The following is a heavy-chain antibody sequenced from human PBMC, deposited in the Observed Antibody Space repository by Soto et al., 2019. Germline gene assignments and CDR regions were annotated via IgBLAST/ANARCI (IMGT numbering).Heavy chain of an antibody. CDR1: GGSISDSSYY. CDR2: IYYRGST. V-gene: IGHV4-39*01. CDR3: ARLRKGRGRFDP. J-gene: IGHJ5*02. Sequence: PSETLSLTCTVSGGSISDSSYYGGWIRQSPGNGLEWIAHIYYRGSTYYNPSLKSRVSISVDRSQNQFSLNLSSVTAADTAVYHCARLRKGRGRFDPWGPGTLVTVSS.